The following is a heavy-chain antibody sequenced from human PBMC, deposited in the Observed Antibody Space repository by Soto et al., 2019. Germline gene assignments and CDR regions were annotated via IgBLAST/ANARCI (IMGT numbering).Heavy chain of an antibody. CDR3: AKDQMTYYDFWSGPAKYFDY. D-gene: IGHD3-3*01. CDR2: VNSDGSSP. J-gene: IGHJ4*02. Sequence: PGGSLRLSCVASGFTLNSCWMHWVRQAPGKGLVWVSRVNSDGSSPSYADSVKGRFTISRDNAKNTLYLQMNSLRAEDTAVYYCAKDQMTYYDFWSGPAKYFDYWGQGTLVTVSS. CDR1: GFTLNSCW. V-gene: IGHV3-74*01.